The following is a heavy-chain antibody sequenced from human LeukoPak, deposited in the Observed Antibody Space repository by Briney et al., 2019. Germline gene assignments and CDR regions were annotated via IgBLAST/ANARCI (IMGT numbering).Heavy chain of an antibody. D-gene: IGHD6-13*01. CDR2: ISGGSKTI. CDR1: GFTFSSYS. Sequence: GGSLRLSCAASGFTFSSYSMNWVRQSPGQGLEWVSYISGGSKTIYYADSVKGRFTISRDNAKNSLFLQMNSLRAEDTAVYFCARDGRYSSSWKRFDSWGQGTLVTVSS. V-gene: IGHV3-48*04. CDR3: ARDGRYSSSWKRFDS. J-gene: IGHJ4*02.